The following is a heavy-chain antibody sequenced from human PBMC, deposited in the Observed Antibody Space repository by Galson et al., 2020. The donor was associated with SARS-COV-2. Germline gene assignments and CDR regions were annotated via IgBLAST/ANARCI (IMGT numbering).Heavy chain of an antibody. J-gene: IGHJ3*02. CDR2: IYHSGST. CDR3: ARLTVGAKATDAFDI. D-gene: IGHD1-26*01. CDR1: GGSISSSNW. Sequence: SETLSLTCAVSGGSISSSNWWSWVRQPPGKGLEWIGEIYHSGSTNYNPSLKSRVTISVDKSKNQFSLKLSSVTAADTAVYYCARLTVGAKATDAFDIWGQGTMVTVSS. V-gene: IGHV4-4*02.